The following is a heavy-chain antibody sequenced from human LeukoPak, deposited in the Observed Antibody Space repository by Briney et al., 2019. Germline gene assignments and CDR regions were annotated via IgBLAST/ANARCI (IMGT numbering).Heavy chain of an antibody. D-gene: IGHD3-10*01. V-gene: IGHV4-34*01. Sequence: SETLSLTCAVYGGSFSGYYWSWIRQPPGKGLEWIGEINRSGSTNYNPSLKSRVTISVDTSKNQFSLKLSSVTAADTAVYYCARGSMVRGVIPYWGQGTLVTVSS. CDR2: INRSGST. CDR1: GGSFSGYY. J-gene: IGHJ4*02. CDR3: ARGSMVRGVIPY.